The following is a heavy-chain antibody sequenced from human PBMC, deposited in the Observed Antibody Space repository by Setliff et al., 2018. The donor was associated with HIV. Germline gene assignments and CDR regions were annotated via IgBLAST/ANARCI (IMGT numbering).Heavy chain of an antibody. CDR1: GGSITSSSYY. J-gene: IGHJ4*02. V-gene: IGHV4-61*05. Sequence: SETLSLTCTVSGGSITSSSYYWGWIRQPPGKGLEWIGYIYTTGSTNYNPSLKSRVTISRDNLKKRVYLQMSSLRAEDTAVYFCARDTGQLVYYFDSWGQGTLVTVSS. CDR2: IYTTGST. D-gene: IGHD6-6*01. CDR3: ARDTGQLVYYFDS.